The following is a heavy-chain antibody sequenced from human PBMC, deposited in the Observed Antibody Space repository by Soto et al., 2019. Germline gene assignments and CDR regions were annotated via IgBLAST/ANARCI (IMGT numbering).Heavy chain of an antibody. J-gene: IGHJ6*02. D-gene: IGHD3-10*01. CDR3: ARDLYYYGSGSYYGMDV. CDR1: GGSIAYYY. CDR2: IHYTGST. Sequence: PSETLSLTCTVSGGSIAYYYWNWIRQPPGKGLEWIGFIHYTGSTNYNPSLKSRVTISVDTSNNQFSLKLSSVTAADTAVYYCARDLYYYGSGSYYGMDVWGQGTTVTVSS. V-gene: IGHV4-59*01.